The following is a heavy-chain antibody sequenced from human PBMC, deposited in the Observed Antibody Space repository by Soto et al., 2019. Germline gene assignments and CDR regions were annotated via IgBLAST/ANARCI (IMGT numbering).Heavy chain of an antibody. J-gene: IGHJ4*02. CDR2: LYSGGNT. D-gene: IGHD2-8*02. CDR1: GFTVSSNY. Sequence: PGGSLRLSCAASGFTVSSNYMSWVRQAPGKGLEWVSILYSGGNTYYADSVKGRFTISRDNSRNTLFLEMNSLRGDDMAVYYCTGGVASGYWGQGTLVTVSS. CDR3: TGGVASGY. V-gene: IGHV3-66*01.